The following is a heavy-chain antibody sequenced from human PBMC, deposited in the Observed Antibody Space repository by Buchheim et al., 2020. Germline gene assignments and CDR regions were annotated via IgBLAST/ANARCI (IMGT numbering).Heavy chain of an antibody. CDR3: ARVAYSPDDY. CDR2: ISYDGSNK. CDR1: GFTFSSYA. V-gene: IGHV3-30*04. Sequence: QVQLVESGGGVVQPGRSLRLSCAASGFTFSSYAMHWVRQAPGKGLEWVAVISYDGSNKYYADSVKGGFTISSDNSKNTLYLQMNSLRAEDTAVYYCARVAYSPDDYWGQGTL. D-gene: IGHD6-13*01. J-gene: IGHJ4*02.